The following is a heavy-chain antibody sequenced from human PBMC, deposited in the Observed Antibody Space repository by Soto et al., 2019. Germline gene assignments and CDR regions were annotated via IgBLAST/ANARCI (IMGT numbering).Heavy chain of an antibody. CDR1: GFTFSSYG. Sequence: QVQLVESGGGVVQPGRSLRLSCAASGFTFSSYGMHWVRQAPGKGLEWVAVIWYDGSNKYYADSVKGRFTISRDNSKNTLYLQMNSLRAEDTAVYYCARDKSTGGSSDFDYWGQGTLVTVSS. CDR2: IWYDGSNK. V-gene: IGHV3-33*01. D-gene: IGHD1-26*01. CDR3: ARDKSTGGSSDFDY. J-gene: IGHJ4*02.